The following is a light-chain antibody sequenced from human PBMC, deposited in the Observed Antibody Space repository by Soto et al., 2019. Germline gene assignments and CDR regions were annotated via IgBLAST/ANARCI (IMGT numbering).Light chain of an antibody. CDR1: QSISSY. Sequence: DIQMTQSPSTLSASVGDRVTIXXRASQSISSYLAWYQQKPGKAPKXMIYDASNLQSGVPSRFSGSGAGTEFTLTISSLQPDDFATYYCQHYNTYSRTFGQGTKVDIK. CDR2: DAS. CDR3: QHYNTYSRT. J-gene: IGKJ1*01. V-gene: IGKV1-5*01.